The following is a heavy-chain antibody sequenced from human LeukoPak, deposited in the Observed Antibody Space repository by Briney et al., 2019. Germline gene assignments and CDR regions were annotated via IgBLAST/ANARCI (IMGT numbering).Heavy chain of an antibody. J-gene: IGHJ4*02. CDR3: ARPKPYCSSTSCSDY. D-gene: IGHD2-2*01. CDR1: GGSFSGYY. Sequence: SETLSLTCAVYGGSFSGYYWSWIRQPPGKGLEWIGEINHSGSTNYNPSLKSRVTISVDTSKNQFSLKLSSVTAADTAVYYCARPKPYCSSTSCSDYWGQGTPVTVSS. V-gene: IGHV4-34*01. CDR2: INHSGST.